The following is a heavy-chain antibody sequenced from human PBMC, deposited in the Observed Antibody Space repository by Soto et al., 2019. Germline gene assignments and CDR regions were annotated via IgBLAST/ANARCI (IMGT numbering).Heavy chain of an antibody. D-gene: IGHD2-15*01. CDR1: GFSLSTREVG. CDR2: IFGDDDK. CDR3: ANVRMGPRIEEYLGYYSDY. J-gene: IGHJ4*02. Sequence: QITLNESGPPLVKPTQTLTLTCTFSGFSLSTREVGVGWIRQPPGKPLEWLALIFGDDDKRYSPSLNTPLTISKDTSKSQVVLTMTNMDPVDTATYYCANVRMGPRIEEYLGYYSDYWGQGTLVTVSS. V-gene: IGHV2-5*02.